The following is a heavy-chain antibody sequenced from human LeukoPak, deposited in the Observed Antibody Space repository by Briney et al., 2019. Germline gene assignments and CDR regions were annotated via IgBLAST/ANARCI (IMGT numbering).Heavy chain of an antibody. CDR1: GGPIYNY. D-gene: IGHD3-22*01. J-gene: IGHJ6*03. Sequence: SETLSLTCTVSGGPIYNYWSWIRQTAGKGLEWIGRLYPGVSTNYNPSLTSRVTMSVDTSKNQFALKLSAVTAADTAVYYCARLKFYDSTGYSPGHYMDVWGKGTTVTVSS. CDR3: ARLKFYDSTGYSPGHYMDV. CDR2: LYPGVST. V-gene: IGHV4-4*07.